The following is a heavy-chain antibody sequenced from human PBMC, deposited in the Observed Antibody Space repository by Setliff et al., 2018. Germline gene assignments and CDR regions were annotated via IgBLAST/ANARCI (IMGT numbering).Heavy chain of an antibody. CDR3: ARDKWELPNPNWFDP. V-gene: IGHV1-69*05. D-gene: IGHD1-26*01. CDR2: IIPIFGTT. CDR1: GGSFSTYA. J-gene: IGHJ5*02. Sequence: GASVKVSCKASGGSFSTYAISWARQAPGQGLEWMGVIIPIFGTTIYAQKFQGRVTMTTDTCTSTAYMELRSLRSDDTAVYYCARDKWELPNPNWFDPWGQGTLVTVSS.